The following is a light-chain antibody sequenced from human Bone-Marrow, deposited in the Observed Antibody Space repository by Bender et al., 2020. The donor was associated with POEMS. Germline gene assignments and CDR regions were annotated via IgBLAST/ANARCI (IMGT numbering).Light chain of an antibody. J-gene: IGLJ1*01. CDR1: ALADQY. CDR2: QDR. V-gene: IGLV3-1*01. CDR3: QAWNSSTYV. Sequence: SSELTQPPSVSVSPGQTARITCSGDALADQYAFWYHQKPGQSPVLVIYQDRKRPSGIPERFSGSNSGNTATLTISGTQTMDEADYYCQAWNSSTYVFGSGTKLTVL.